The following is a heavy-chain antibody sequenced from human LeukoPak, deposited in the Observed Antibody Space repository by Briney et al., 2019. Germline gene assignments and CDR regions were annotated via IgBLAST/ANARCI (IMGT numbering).Heavy chain of an antibody. CDR3: ARFVGSSWLGFDI. J-gene: IGHJ3*02. CDR1: SGSISSYY. V-gene: IGHV4-59*01. Sequence: SETLSLTCTVSSGSISSYYWSWIRQPPGKGLEWIGLIHYTGTTNYNPSLKSRVTISGDTSKKQFSLKLTSVTAADTAVYYCARFVGSSWLGFDIWGKGSTVTVSS. D-gene: IGHD6-13*01. CDR2: IHYTGTT.